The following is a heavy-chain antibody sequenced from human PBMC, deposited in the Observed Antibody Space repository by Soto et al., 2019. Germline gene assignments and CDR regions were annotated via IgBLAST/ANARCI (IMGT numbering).Heavy chain of an antibody. D-gene: IGHD1-1*01. CDR3: VRGDNWNDEASDY. CDR2: FYSGGST. J-gene: IGHJ4*02. Sequence: GGSLRLSCSASGFLVSSNYMSWVRPAPGKGLEWVSIFYSGGSTYYADSVKGRFTISRDNSKNTLYLQMNSLRAEDTAVYYCVRGDNWNDEASDYWGQGTLVTVSS. CDR1: GFLVSSNY. V-gene: IGHV3-66*01.